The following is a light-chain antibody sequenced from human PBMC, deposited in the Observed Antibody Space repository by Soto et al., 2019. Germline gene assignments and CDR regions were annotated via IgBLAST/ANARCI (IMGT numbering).Light chain of an antibody. CDR3: QQSYSSPPFT. Sequence: DIQMTQSPSSLSASVGDRVTITCRTSQSISSYVNWYQQKPGKAPKLLIFSASSLQRGVPSRFSGSCSGTDFTLTISSLQPEDFATYYCQQSYSSPPFTFGPGTKVEIK. CDR1: QSISSY. J-gene: IGKJ3*01. V-gene: IGKV1-39*01. CDR2: SAS.